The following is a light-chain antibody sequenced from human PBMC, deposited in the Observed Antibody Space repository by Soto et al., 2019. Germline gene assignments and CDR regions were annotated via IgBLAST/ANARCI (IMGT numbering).Light chain of an antibody. CDR3: CCCSETSTNGV. Sequence: QSALTQPASMSGSPGQSITISCTGTSSDIGSYNLVSWYQQHPGKAPKLMIYEGSKRPSGVSNRFSGSKSGNTASLTISGPQAEDEADYYCCCCSETSTNGVFGGGTKLTVL. V-gene: IGLV2-23*01. CDR1: SSDIGSYNL. CDR2: EGS. J-gene: IGLJ3*02.